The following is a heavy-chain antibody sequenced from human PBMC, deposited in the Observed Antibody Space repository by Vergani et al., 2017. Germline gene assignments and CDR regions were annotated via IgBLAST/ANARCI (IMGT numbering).Heavy chain of an antibody. CDR1: GFTFSSYW. CDR2: IKQDGSER. CDR3: ARVAGYRTRTDY. V-gene: IGHV3-7*01. J-gene: IGHJ4*02. Sequence: EVQVVESGGGLVQPGGSLRLSCAASGFTFSSYWMSWVRQAPGKGLEWVANIKQDGSERNYVDFVRGRFTISRNNAKNSLYLQMNSLRAGDTAVYYCARVAGYRTRTDYWGQGTLVTVSS. D-gene: IGHD1-14*01.